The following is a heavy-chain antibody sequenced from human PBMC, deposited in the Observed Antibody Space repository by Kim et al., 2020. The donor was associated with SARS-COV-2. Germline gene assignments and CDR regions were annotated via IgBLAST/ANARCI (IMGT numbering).Heavy chain of an antibody. D-gene: IGHD6-19*01. J-gene: IGHJ4*02. CDR2: ISYDGSNK. CDR1: GFTFSSYA. Sequence: GGSLRLSCAASGFTFSSYAMHWVRQAPGKGLEWVAVISYDGSNKYYADSVKGRFTISRDNSKNTLYLQMNSLRAEDTAVYYCARDVPEQYSSGWFFAPGWYFGYWGQGTLVTVSS. V-gene: IGHV3-30-3*01. CDR3: ARDVPEQYSSGWFFAPGWYFGY.